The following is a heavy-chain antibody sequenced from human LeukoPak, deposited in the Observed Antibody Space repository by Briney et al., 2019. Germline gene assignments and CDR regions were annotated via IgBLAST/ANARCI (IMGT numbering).Heavy chain of an antibody. V-gene: IGHV3-21*01. J-gene: IGHJ4*02. D-gene: IGHD3-22*01. CDR2: ISSTSRSSHI. CDR3: ARGYIDNLGYSPRSSFDS. Sequence: GGSLRLSCAASGFSFSSYSMNWVRQAPGKGLEWVSSISSTSRSSHIFYAESVKGRFTISRDNTKNSLFLQMNSLVAEDTAVYYCARGYIDNLGYSPRSSFDSWGQGSLVTVSS. CDR1: GFSFSSYS.